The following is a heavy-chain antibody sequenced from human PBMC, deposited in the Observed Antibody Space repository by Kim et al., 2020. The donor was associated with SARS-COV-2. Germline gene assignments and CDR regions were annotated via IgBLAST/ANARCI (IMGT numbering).Heavy chain of an antibody. Sequence: ASVKVSCKASGYTFTSYYMHWVRQAPGQGLELMGIINPSGGSTSYAQKFQGRVTMTRDTSTSTVYMELSSLRSEDTAVYYCAADFWSGYYLSGMDVWGQGTTVTVSS. CDR3: AADFWSGYYLSGMDV. CDR2: INPSGGST. D-gene: IGHD3-3*01. V-gene: IGHV1-46*01. CDR1: GYTFTSYY. J-gene: IGHJ6*02.